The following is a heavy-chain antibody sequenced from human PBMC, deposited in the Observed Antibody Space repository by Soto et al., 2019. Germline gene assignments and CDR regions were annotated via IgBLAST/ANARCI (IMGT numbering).Heavy chain of an antibody. Sequence: EVQLAESGGGLVQPGGSLGLSCAASGFTFSRYWMSWVRQAPGRGLEWVANIKDDGSQQYYADSVEGRFTISRDNAKKSLYLQMTSLRAEDTAVYFCVRDSRDGYNHCFGYWGQGTRVTVSA. CDR3: VRDSRDGYNHCFGY. J-gene: IGHJ4*02. V-gene: IGHV3-7*05. D-gene: IGHD2-21*01. CDR1: GFTFSRYW. CDR2: IKDDGSQQ.